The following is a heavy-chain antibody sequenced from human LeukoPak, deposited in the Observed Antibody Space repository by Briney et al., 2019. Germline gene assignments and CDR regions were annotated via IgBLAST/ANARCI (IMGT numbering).Heavy chain of an antibody. Sequence: PGGSLRLSCVASEFTFSSYAMSWVRQAPGKGLEWVSAISGSGGSTYYADSVRGRFTISRDNSKNTLYLQMNSLRAEDTAVYYCAKEMYYGSGSYWYGFDYWGQGTLVTVSS. CDR2: ISGSGGST. CDR3: AKEMYYGSGSYWYGFDY. J-gene: IGHJ4*02. CDR1: EFTFSSYA. V-gene: IGHV3-23*01. D-gene: IGHD3-10*01.